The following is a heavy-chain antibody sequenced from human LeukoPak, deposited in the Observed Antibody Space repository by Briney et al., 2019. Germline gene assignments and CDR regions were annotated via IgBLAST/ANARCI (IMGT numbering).Heavy chain of an antibody. D-gene: IGHD3-9*01. V-gene: IGHV3-30*18. CDR1: GFTFSSYG. J-gene: IGHJ3*02. CDR3: AKDDYDILTADDGGDAFDI. Sequence: SGRSLRLSCAASGFTFSSYGMHWVRQAPGKGLEWVAVISYDGSNKYYADSVKGRFTISRDNSKNTLYLQMNSLRAEDTAVYYCAKDDYDILTADDGGDAFDIWGQGTMVTVSS. CDR2: ISYDGSNK.